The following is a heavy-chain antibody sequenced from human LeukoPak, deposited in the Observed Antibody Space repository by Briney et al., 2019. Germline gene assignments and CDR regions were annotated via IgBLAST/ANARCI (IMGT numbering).Heavy chain of an antibody. CDR2: ISGSGGST. D-gene: IGHD4-11*01. Sequence: GGSLRLSCAASGFTFSSYAMSWVRQAPEKGLEWASAISGSGGSTYYADSVKGRFTISRDNSKNTLYLQMNSLRAEDTAVYYCATQRVVSLRYRNTPDYWGQGTLVTVSS. CDR1: GFTFSSYA. J-gene: IGHJ4*02. V-gene: IGHV3-23*01. CDR3: ATQRVVSLRYRNTPDY.